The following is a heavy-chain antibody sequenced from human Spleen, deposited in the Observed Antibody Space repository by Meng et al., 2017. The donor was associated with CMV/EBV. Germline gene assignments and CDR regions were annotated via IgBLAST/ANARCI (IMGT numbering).Heavy chain of an antibody. CDR1: GFTFASYV. D-gene: IGHD6-13*01. CDR2: ISGSGGGT. J-gene: IGHJ6*02. CDR3: ARVAAAGRGMDV. Sequence: GESLKISCAASGFTFASYVMGWVRQAPGKGLEWVSAISGSGGGTYYADSVKGRFTISRDNAKNSLFLQMNSLRAEDTAVYYCARVAAAGRGMDVWGPGTTVTVSS. V-gene: IGHV3-23*01.